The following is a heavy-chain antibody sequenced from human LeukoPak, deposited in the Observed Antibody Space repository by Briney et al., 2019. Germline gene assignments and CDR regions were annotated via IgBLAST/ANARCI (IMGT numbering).Heavy chain of an antibody. J-gene: IGHJ4*02. Sequence: SETLSLTCTVSGGSIGSYYWSWIRQPPGKGLEWIGYIYYSGSTNYNPSLKSRVTISVDTSKNQFSLKLSSVTAADTAVYYCARHYDILTGYSLFDYWGQGTLVTVSS. CDR1: GGSIGSYY. CDR2: IYYSGST. V-gene: IGHV4-59*08. CDR3: ARHYDILTGYSLFDY. D-gene: IGHD3-9*01.